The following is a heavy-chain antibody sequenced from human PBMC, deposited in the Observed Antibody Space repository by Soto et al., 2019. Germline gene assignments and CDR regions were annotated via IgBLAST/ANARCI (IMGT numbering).Heavy chain of an antibody. Sequence: GVSLKVSCKASGYTFTNYAMHWVRQAPGQRLEWMGWINAGNGNTKYSQKFQGRVTITRDTSASTAYMELSSLRSEDTAVYYCARGLPLWFDPWGQGTLVTVSS. V-gene: IGHV1-3*01. J-gene: IGHJ5*02. D-gene: IGHD3-16*02. CDR2: INAGNGNT. CDR3: ARGLPLWFDP. CDR1: GYTFTNYA.